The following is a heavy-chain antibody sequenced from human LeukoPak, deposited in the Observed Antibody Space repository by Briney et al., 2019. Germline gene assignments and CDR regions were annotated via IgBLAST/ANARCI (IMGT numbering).Heavy chain of an antibody. CDR3: CRDPLGTTTFFY. V-gene: IGHV3-53*05. Sequence: GGSLRLSCAAPGFTFSSNYMSWVRRAPGKGLEWCSAIYSGGSISYSDSVKGRFTISRANSQNTLSLQNNRLCAAHTAVYFCCRDPLGTTTFFYWRQPTVDTDSS. CDR2: IYSGGSI. CDR1: GFTFSSNY. D-gene: IGHD3-16*01. J-gene: IGHJ4*02.